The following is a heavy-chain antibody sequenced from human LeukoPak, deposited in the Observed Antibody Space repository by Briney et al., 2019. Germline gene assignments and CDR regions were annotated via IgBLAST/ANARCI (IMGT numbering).Heavy chain of an antibody. CDR1: GFTFSSYA. J-gene: IGHJ4*02. CDR2: ISSSSSTI. CDR3: ARDLNLGY. V-gene: IGHV3-48*02. D-gene: IGHD3-9*01. Sequence: GGSLRLSCAASGFTFSSYAMSWVRQAPGKGLEWVSFISSSSSTIYYADSVKGRFTISRDNAKNSLSLQMNSLRDEDTAVYYCARDLNLGYWGQGTLVTVSS.